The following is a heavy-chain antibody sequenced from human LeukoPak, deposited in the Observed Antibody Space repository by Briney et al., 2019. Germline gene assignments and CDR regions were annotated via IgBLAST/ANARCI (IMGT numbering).Heavy chain of an antibody. D-gene: IGHD6-13*01. CDR2: INSDGRST. J-gene: IGHJ4*02. V-gene: IGHV3-74*01. CDR1: GFTFSSYW. CDR3: ARVAYGSSWYVDY. Sequence: GGSLRLSCAASGFTFSSYWMHWVRQVPGKGLVWVSRINSDGRSTSYADSVKGRFTISRDNAKNTLYLQMNSPTAEDTAVYYCARVAYGSSWYVDYWGQGNLVTVSS.